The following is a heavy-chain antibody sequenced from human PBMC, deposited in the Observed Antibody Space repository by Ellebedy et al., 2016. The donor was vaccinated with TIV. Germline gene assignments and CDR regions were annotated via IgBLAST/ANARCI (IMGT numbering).Heavy chain of an antibody. CDR3: AREGIPIAGNRVVDY. Sequence: GESLKISCAASGFAFSSHWMSWVRQAPGKGLEWVANIRQDGNDKYYVDSVKGRFTISRDNARNSLYLQMSSLRPEDAAVYYCAREGIPIAGNRVVDYWGQGILVTVSS. V-gene: IGHV3-7*03. J-gene: IGHJ4*02. CDR2: IRQDGNDK. CDR1: GFAFSSHW. D-gene: IGHD1-14*01.